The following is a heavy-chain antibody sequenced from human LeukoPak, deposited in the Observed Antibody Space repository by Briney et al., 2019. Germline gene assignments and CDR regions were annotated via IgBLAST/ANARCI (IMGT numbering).Heavy chain of an antibody. D-gene: IGHD3-22*01. J-gene: IGHJ4*02. CDR3: ARVYYYDSSGYYDY. CDR1: GGSFSGYY. Sequence: SETLSLTCAVYGGSFSGYYWSWVRQPPGKGLEWIGEINHSGSTNYNPSLKSRVTISVDTSKNQFSLKLSSVTAADTAVYYCARVYYYDSSGYYDYWGQGTLVTVSS. CDR2: INHSGST. V-gene: IGHV4-34*01.